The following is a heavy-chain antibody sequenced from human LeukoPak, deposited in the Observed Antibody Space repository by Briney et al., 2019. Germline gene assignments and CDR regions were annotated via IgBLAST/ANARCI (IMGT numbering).Heavy chain of an antibody. CDR2: INWNGGST. J-gene: IGHJ4*02. V-gene: IGHV3-20*04. Sequence: PGGSLRLACAASGFTFSNFAMSWVRQAPGKGLEWVSGINWNGGSTGYADSVKGRFTISRDNAKNSLYLQMNSLRAEDTALYYCATGDRRANDYWGQGTLVTVSS. CDR1: GFTFSNFA. CDR3: ATGDRRANDY. D-gene: IGHD2-21*01.